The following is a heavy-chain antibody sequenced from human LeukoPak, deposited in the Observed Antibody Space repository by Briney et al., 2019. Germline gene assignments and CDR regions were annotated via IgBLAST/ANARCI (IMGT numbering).Heavy chain of an antibody. D-gene: IGHD4-17*01. CDR2: IYTSGST. CDR1: GGSISSYY. Sequence: SETLSLTCTVSGGSISSYYWSWIRQPAGKGLEWIGRIYTSGSTNYNPSLKSRVTMSVDTSKNQFSLKLSSVTAADTAVYYCAARRYDYGDYVVDYWGQGTLVTVSS. V-gene: IGHV4-4*07. J-gene: IGHJ4*02. CDR3: AARRYDYGDYVVDY.